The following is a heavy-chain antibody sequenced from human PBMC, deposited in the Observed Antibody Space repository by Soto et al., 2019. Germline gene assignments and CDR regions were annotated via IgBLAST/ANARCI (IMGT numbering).Heavy chain of an antibody. D-gene: IGHD5-18*01. Sequence: ASVKVSCKAFGYILTTYYMHWVRQAPGQGLEWMAMINPGDGSTTYAQKFQGRVTMTRDTSTSTLYMELSSLRSEDTAVYYCARAVTTAMIWGQGTLVTVSS. CDR3: ARAVTTAMI. CDR2: INPGDGST. V-gene: IGHV1-46*01. J-gene: IGHJ4*02. CDR1: GYILTTYY.